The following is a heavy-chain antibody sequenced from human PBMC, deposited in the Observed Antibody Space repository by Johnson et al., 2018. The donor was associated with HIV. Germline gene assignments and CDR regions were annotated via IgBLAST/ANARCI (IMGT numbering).Heavy chain of an antibody. CDR1: RFTFDDYA. CDR2: VSYDGSQT. CDR3: APQLGIGDAFDI. J-gene: IGHJ3*02. D-gene: IGHD7-27*01. Sequence: QVQLVESGGGVVQPGRSLRLSCETSRFTFDDYALHWVRLAPGKGLQWVAVVSYDGSQTFYADAVKGRFTISRDNAKNSLYLQMNSLRAEDTAVYYCAPQLGIGDAFDIWGQGTMVTVSS. V-gene: IGHV3-30*03.